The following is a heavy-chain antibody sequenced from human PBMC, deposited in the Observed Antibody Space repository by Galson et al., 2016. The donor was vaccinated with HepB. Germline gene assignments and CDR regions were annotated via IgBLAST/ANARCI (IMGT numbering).Heavy chain of an antibody. CDR2: IIPIFGTA. J-gene: IGHJ6*02. CDR1: GGTFSSYA. D-gene: IGHD2-15*01. V-gene: IGHV1-69*06. Sequence: SVKVSCKASGGTFSSYAISWVRQAPGQGLEWMGGIIPIFGTANYAQKFQGRVTITADKSTSTAYMELSSLRSEDTAVYYCHLVVVAAFSCFYGMDVWGQGTTVTVSS. CDR3: HLVVVAAFSCFYGMDV.